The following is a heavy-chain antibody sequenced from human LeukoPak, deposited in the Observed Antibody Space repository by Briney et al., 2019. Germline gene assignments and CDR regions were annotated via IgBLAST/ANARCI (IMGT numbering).Heavy chain of an antibody. J-gene: IGHJ5*02. CDR1: GGSISSGSYY. V-gene: IGHV4-61*02. CDR3: ASESSGWYWFDP. CDR2: IYTSGST. D-gene: IGHD6-19*01. Sequence: SETLSLTCTVSGGSISSGSYYWSWIRQPAGKGLEWIGRIYTSGSTNYNPSLKSRVTISVDTSKNQFSLKLSSVTAADTAVYYCASESSGWYWFDPWGQGTLVTVSS.